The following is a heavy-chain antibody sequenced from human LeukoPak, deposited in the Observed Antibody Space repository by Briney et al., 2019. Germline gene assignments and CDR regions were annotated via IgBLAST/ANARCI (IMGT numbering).Heavy chain of an antibody. CDR3: APLLKGIAAAGGVWFDP. D-gene: IGHD6-13*01. J-gene: IGHJ5*02. CDR2: ISSSSSYI. V-gene: IGHV3-21*01. Sequence: PGGSLRLSCAASGFTFSSYSMNWVRQAPGKGLEWVSSISSSSSYIYYADSVKGRFTISRDNAKNSLYLQMNSLRAEDTAVYYCAPLLKGIAAAGGVWFDPWGQGTLVTVSS. CDR1: GFTFSSYS.